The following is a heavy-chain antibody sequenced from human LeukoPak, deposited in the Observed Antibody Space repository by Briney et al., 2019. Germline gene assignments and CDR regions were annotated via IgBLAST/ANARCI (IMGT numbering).Heavy chain of an antibody. CDR3: ARSGELRTSGYYMDV. CDR2: IYYSGST. V-gene: IGHV4-59*01. J-gene: IGHJ6*03. D-gene: IGHD1-26*01. CDR1: GGSISSYY. Sequence: SETLSLTCTVSGGSISSYYWSWIRQPPGKGLEWIGYIYYSGSTNYIPSLKSRVTISVDTSKNQFSLKLSSVTAADTAVYYCARSGELRTSGYYMDVWGKGTTVTVSS.